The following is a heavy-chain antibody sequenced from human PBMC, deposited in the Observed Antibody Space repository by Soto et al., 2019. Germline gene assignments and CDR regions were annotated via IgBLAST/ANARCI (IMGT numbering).Heavy chain of an antibody. CDR2: IYYSGST. J-gene: IGHJ4*02. CDR3: ARVASSGWYDYFDY. CDR1: GGSMNAHF. Sequence: LSLTCTVSGGSMNAHFWSWIRQPPGKGLEWIGYIYYSGSTNYNPSLKSRVTISVDTSKNQFSLKLSSVTAADTAVYYCARVASSGWYDYFDYWGQGTLVTVSS. V-gene: IGHV4-59*11. D-gene: IGHD6-19*01.